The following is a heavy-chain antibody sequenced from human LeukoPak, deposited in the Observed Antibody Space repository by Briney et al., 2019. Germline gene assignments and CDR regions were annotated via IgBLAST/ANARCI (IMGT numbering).Heavy chain of an antibody. D-gene: IGHD3-9*01. CDR3: SRIFYHGSTGYYPDH. CDR1: GFTFSDHH. V-gene: IGHV3-72*01. Sequence: PRGSLRLSCAVSGFTFSDHHMDWVRQAPGKGLEWIGRSKNKANAYSTVYAASVKGRFTFSRDDPKNSLYLQMDSLKDEDTAVYYCSRIFYHGSTGYYPDHWGQGTLVTVSS. J-gene: IGHJ4*02. CDR2: SKNKANAYST.